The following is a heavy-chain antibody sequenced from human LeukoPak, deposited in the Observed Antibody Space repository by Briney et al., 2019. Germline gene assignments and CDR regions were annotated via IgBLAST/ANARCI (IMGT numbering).Heavy chain of an antibody. CDR3: ARDEWGDAFDI. CDR1: GFTFSSYS. J-gene: IGHJ3*02. CDR2: ISSSSSYI. V-gene: IGHV3-21*01. D-gene: IGHD1-26*01. Sequence: PGGSLRLSCAASGFTFSSYSMNWVRQAPGKGLEWVSSISSSSSYIHSADSVRGRFTISRDNATNSLFLQMNSLRAEDTAVYYCARDEWGDAFDIWGQGTMVTVFS.